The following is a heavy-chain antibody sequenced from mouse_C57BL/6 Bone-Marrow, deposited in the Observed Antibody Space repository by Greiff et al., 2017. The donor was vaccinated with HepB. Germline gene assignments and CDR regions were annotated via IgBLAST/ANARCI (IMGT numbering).Heavy chain of an antibody. V-gene: IGHV1-72*01. D-gene: IGHD1-1*01. CDR1: GYTFTSYW. CDR3: ARQTFITTVVATRAMDY. Sequence: QVQLQQPGAELVKPGASVKLSCKASGYTFTSYWMHWVKQRPGRGLEWIGRIDPNSGGTKYNEKFKSKATLTVDKPSSTAYMQLSSLPSEDSAVYYCARQTFITTVVATRAMDYWGQGTSVTVSS. J-gene: IGHJ4*01. CDR2: IDPNSGGT.